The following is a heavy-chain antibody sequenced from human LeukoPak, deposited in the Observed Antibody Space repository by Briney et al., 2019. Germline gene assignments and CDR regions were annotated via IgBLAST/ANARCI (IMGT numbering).Heavy chain of an antibody. Sequence: ASETLSLTCTVSGGSLSSYYWSWIRQPPGKGLEWIGNIYYSGSTNYNPSLKSRVTISVDTSKNQFSLKLSSVTAADTAVYYCARRRNDILTGPYYYYYGMDVWGQGTTVTVSS. D-gene: IGHD3-9*01. V-gene: IGHV4-59*08. CDR2: IYYSGST. CDR1: GGSLSSYY. J-gene: IGHJ6*02. CDR3: ARRRNDILTGPYYYYYGMDV.